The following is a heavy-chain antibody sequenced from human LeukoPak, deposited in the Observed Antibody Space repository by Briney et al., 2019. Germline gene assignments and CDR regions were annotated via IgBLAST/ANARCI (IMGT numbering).Heavy chain of an antibody. Sequence: GGSLRLSCAASGFTFSDYYMSWIRQAPGKGLEWVSYISSSGSTIYYADSVKGRFTISRDNSKNTLYLQMNSLRAEDTAVYYCAKAPSIKRYYDFWSGYTSPYFDYWGQGTLVTVSS. CDR3: AKAPSIKRYYDFWSGYTSPYFDY. CDR2: ISSSGSTI. J-gene: IGHJ4*02. D-gene: IGHD3-3*01. V-gene: IGHV3-11*01. CDR1: GFTFSDYY.